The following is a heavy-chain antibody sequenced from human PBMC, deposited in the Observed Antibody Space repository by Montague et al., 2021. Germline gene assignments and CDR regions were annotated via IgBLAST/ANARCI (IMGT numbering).Heavy chain of an antibody. Sequence: SETLSLTCSVSCASISTYYWSWIRQPPGKGLEWIGYIYYSRRTNYNPSLKSRVTISVDTSKNQFSLKLSSVTAADTAFYYCAGTKPYYYYGLDVWGQGTTVTVSS. V-gene: IGHV4-59*01. CDR3: AGTKPYYYYGLDV. J-gene: IGHJ6*02. CDR1: CASISTYY. CDR2: IYYSRRT.